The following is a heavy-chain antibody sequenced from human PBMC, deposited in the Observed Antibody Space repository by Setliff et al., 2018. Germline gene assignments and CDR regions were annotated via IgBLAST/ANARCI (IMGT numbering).Heavy chain of an antibody. CDR3: ARDYGASDGFDI. CDR1: GYTFSSYA. J-gene: IGHJ3*02. D-gene: IGHD4-17*01. V-gene: IGHV1-18*01. CDR2: TSA. Sequence: ASVKVSCKASGYTFSSYAMNWVRQAPGQGLGWMGWTSAYAQKFQGRVTMTTDTSTSTAYMELRSLRSDDTAVYYCARDYGASDGFDIWGQGTMVTV.